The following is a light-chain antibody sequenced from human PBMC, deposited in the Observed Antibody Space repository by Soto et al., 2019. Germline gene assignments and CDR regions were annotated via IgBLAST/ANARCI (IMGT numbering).Light chain of an antibody. CDR2: GAS. Sequence: EIVVTQSPCTLSLSQGERATVSCRASQIVRSRYLAWYQQKPGQAPRLLIYGASSRATGIPDRFSGSGSGTDFTLTISRLEPEDSAVYYCQQYGSSPTWTFGQGTKVDIK. V-gene: IGKV3-20*01. CDR3: QQYGSSPTWT. J-gene: IGKJ1*01. CDR1: QIVRSRY.